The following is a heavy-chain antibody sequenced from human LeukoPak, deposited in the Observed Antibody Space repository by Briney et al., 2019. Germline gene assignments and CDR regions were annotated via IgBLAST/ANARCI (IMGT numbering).Heavy chain of an antibody. CDR2: ICTSGTT. D-gene: IGHD5-12*01. J-gene: IGHJ4*02. CDR3: ARGGDAAPFDY. Sequence: SETLSLTCSVSGGSISSGTYYWSWIRQPAGKGLEWIGRICTSGTTNYNPSLKSRVSISADTSKNQFSLRLTSVTAADTAVYYCARGGDAAPFDYWGQGTLVTVSS. V-gene: IGHV4-61*02. CDR1: GGSISSGTYY.